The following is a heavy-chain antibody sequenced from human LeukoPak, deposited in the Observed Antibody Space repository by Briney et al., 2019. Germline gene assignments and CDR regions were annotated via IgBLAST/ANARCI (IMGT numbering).Heavy chain of an antibody. V-gene: IGHV3-23*01. Sequence: PGGSLRLSCAASGFSFSSYAMSWVRQAPGKGLEWVSAISGSGGSTYYADSVKGRFTISRDNSKNTLYLQMNSLRAEDTAVYYCAKVFQSGSYHPNYYYYGMDVWGQGTTVTVSS. CDR3: AKVFQSGSYHPNYYYYGMDV. D-gene: IGHD1-26*01. J-gene: IGHJ6*02. CDR1: GFSFSSYA. CDR2: ISGSGGST.